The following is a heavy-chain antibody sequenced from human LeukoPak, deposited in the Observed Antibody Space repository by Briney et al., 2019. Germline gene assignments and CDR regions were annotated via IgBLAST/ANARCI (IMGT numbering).Heavy chain of an antibody. CDR3: ATGSSWYVDY. J-gene: IGHJ4*02. CDR1: GGSISSGSYY. V-gene: IGHV4-61*02. CDR2: IYTSGST. D-gene: IGHD6-13*01. Sequence: SQTLSLTCTVSGGSISSGSYYWSWIRQPAGKGLEWIGRIYTSGSTNYNPSLKSRVTISVDTSKNQFSQKLSSVTAADTAVYYCATGSSWYVDYWGQGTLVTVSS.